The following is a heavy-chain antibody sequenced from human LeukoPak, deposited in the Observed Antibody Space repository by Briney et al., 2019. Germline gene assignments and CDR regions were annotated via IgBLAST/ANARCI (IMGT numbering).Heavy chain of an antibody. CDR2: INPNSGVT. J-gene: IGHJ4*02. CDR3: ARDFQTEAPDY. D-gene: IGHD2/OR15-2a*01. CDR1: GYTFTGYY. V-gene: IGHV1-2*02. Sequence: ASVKVSCKTSGYTFTGYYMHWVRQAPGQGLEWMGWINPNSGVTDLAQKFQGRVTMTRDTSISTAYMELSRLTSDDTAVYYCARDFQTEAPDYWGQGTLVTVSS.